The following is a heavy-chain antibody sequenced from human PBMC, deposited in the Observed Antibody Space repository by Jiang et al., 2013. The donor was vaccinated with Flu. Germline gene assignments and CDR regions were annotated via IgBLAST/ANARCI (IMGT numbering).Heavy chain of an antibody. CDR1: GYSFTSYW. V-gene: IGHV5-51*01. J-gene: IGHJ3*02. D-gene: IGHD2-2*01. CDR3: ARQRYCSSSSCYDAFDI. CDR2: IYPGDSDT. Sequence: GAEVKKPGESLKISCKGSGYSFTSYWIGWVRQMPGKGLEWMGIIYPGDSDTRYSPSFQGQVTISADKSISTAYLQWSSLKASDTAMYYCARQRYCSSSSCYDAFDIWGQGTMVTVSS.